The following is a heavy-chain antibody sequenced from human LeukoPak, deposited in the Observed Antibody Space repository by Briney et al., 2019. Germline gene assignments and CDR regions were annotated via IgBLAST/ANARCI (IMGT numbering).Heavy chain of an antibody. V-gene: IGHV3-30*02. CDR3: AKDQSGSYSNYFDY. CDR2: IHYDGSHR. Sequence: PGGSLRLSCAASAFTFSTYAMHWVRQAPGKGLEWVTFIHYDGSHRYYADSVKGRFTISRDNSKNTLYLQMNSLRVEDTAVYYCAKDQSGSYSNYFDYWGQGTLVTVSS. J-gene: IGHJ4*02. CDR1: AFTFSTYA. D-gene: IGHD1-26*01.